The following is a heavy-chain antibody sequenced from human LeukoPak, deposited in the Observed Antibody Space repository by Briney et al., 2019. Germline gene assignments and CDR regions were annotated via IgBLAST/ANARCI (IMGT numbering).Heavy chain of an antibody. CDR3: ARDPISVPGLAFDY. J-gene: IGHJ4*02. Sequence: ASVMVSCKASGYTFTDYYIHWVRQAPGQGLEWMGWINSNSGETRLAQKFQGGVTMTRDTSISTAYMEFYSLRSDDTAVYLCARDPISVPGLAFDYWGPGTLVTVSS. V-gene: IGHV1-2*02. CDR2: INSNSGET. D-gene: IGHD6-19*01. CDR1: GYTFTDYY.